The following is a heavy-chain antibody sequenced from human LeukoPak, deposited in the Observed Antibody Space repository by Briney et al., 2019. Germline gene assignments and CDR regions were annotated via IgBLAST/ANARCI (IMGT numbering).Heavy chain of an antibody. CDR1: GYTFIDYT. V-gene: IGHV1-3*03. D-gene: IGHD4-17*01. CDR3: ARRGDYGEPFDY. J-gene: IGHJ4*02. Sequence: ASVKVSCKASGYTFIDYTIHWVRQAPGQRLEWMGWINPDNGNTEYSQELQGRATITRDTSANTVYMELSSLRYEDMALYYCARRGDYGEPFDYWGRGSLVTVSS. CDR2: INPDNGNT.